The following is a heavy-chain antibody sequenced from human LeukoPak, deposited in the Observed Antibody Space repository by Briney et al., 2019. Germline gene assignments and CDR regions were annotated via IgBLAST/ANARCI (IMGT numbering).Heavy chain of an antibody. CDR1: GFTFSSYS. D-gene: IGHD3-10*01. CDR2: ISSSSGTI. Sequence: GGSLRLSCAASGFTFSSYSMNWVRQAPGKGLEWVSYISSSSGTIYYADSVKGRFTISRDNAKNPLYLQMNSLRAEDTAVYYCARDYGLYWGQGTLVTVSS. V-gene: IGHV3-48*01. CDR3: ARDYGLY. J-gene: IGHJ4*02.